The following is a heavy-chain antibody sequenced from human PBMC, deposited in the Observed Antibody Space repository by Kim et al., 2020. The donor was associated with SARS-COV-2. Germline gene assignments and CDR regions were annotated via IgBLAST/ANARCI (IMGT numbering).Heavy chain of an antibody. CDR3: ATETSGFYYDSRILGY. CDR2: FDPEDGET. J-gene: IGHJ4*02. V-gene: IGHV1-24*01. CDR1: GYTLTELS. D-gene: IGHD3-22*01. Sequence: ASVKVSCKVSGYTLTELSMHWVRQAPGKGLEWMGGFDPEDGETIYAQKFQGRVTMTEDTSTDTAYMELSSLRSEDTAVYYCATETSGFYYDSRILGYWGQGTLVTVSS.